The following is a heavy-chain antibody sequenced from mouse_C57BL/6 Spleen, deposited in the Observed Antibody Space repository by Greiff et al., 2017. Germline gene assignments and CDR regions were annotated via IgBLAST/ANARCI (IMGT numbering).Heavy chain of an antibody. D-gene: IGHD1-1*02. J-gene: IGHJ1*03. CDR3: ARSELSSYWYFDV. V-gene: IGHV1-69*01. Sequence: QVQLQQPGAELVMPGASVKLSCKASGYTFTSYWMHWVKQRPGQGLEWIGEIDPSDSYTNYNQKFKGKSTLTVDKSSSTAYMQLSSLTSEDSAVYYCARSELSSYWYFDVWGTGTTVTVSS. CDR1: GYTFTSYW. CDR2: IDPSDSYT.